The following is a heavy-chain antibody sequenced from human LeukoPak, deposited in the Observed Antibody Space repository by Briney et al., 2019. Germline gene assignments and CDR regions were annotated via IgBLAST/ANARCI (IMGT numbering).Heavy chain of an antibody. CDR3: ARGGFCTTTSCYTQPYNWFDP. CDR1: GFTFSSYS. J-gene: IGHJ5*02. CDR2: ISSSSSYI. Sequence: GGSLRLSCAASGFTFSSYSMNWVRQAPGKGLEWVSSISSSSSYIYYADSVKGRFTISRDNAKNSLYLQMNSLRAGDAAVYYCARGGFCTTTSCYTQPYNWFDPWGQGTLVTVSS. D-gene: IGHD2-2*02. V-gene: IGHV3-21*01.